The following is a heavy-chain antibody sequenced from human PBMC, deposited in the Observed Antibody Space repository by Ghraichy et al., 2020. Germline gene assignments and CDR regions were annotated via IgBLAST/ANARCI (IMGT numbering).Heavy chain of an antibody. J-gene: IGHJ4*02. D-gene: IGHD2-21*01. V-gene: IGHV4-39*01. CDR3: ARHGDKGGDGTNFDN. CDR2: IYYSRNT. CDR1: GDSISSSPYY. Sequence: SETLSLTCTVSGDSISSSPYYWGWLRQPPGMGLEWIGSIYYSRNTHYNPSLKSRVAISVDTSKNQFSLSLNSLTAADTAVYYCARHGDKGGDGTNFDNWGQGTLVTVSS.